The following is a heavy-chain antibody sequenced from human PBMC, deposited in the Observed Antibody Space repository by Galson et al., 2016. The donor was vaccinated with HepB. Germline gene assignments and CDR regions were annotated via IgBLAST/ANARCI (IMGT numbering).Heavy chain of an antibody. CDR1: SGSISSSSYY. D-gene: IGHD3-16*01. CDR3: ARCRRDYIRGVPPYYFDY. V-gene: IGHV4-39*07. CDR2: IFYSGTS. J-gene: IGHJ4*02. Sequence: SETLSLTCIVSSGSISSSSYYWDWIRQPPGKGLEWIGSIFYSGTSYYNPSLKSRVTMSVDTSKNQFSLRLSSMTAADTAVYYCARCRRDYIRGVPPYYFDYWAQGTLVTVSS.